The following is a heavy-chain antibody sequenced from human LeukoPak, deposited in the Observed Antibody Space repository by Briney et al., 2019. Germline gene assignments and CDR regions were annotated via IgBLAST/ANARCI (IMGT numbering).Heavy chain of an antibody. Sequence: GGSLRLSCAASGFTFSSYSMNWVRQAPGKGLEWVSYISSSSSTIYYADSVKGRFTISRDNAKNSLYLQMNSLRAEDTAVYYCAKDCRSFSSWYDYWGQGTLVTVSS. J-gene: IGHJ4*02. D-gene: IGHD6-13*01. CDR2: ISSSSSTI. CDR1: GFTFSSYS. CDR3: AKDCRSFSSWYDY. V-gene: IGHV3-48*04.